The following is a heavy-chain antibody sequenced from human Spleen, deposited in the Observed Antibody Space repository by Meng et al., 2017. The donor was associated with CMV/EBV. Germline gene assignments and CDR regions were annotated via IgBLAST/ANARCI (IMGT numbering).Heavy chain of an antibody. J-gene: IGHJ5*02. D-gene: IGHD3-3*01. CDR3: ARAYYDFWSGYTPSPNWFAP. CDR1: TGYS. CDR2: INPNSGGT. Sequence: TGYSIHGVRTAPGQGLEWMGWINPNSGGTNFAQKFQGRVTMTRDTSISTAYMELTRLTSDDTAIYYCARAYYDFWSGYTPSPNWFAPWGQGTLVTVSS. V-gene: IGHV1-2*02.